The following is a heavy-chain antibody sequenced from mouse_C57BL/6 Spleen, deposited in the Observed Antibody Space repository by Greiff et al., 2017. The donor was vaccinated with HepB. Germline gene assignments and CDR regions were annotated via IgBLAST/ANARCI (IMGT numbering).Heavy chain of an antibody. CDR3: ARHELGRGDAMDY. J-gene: IGHJ4*01. Sequence: VHLVESGPGLVAPSQSLSITCTVSGFSLTSYGVHWVRQPPGKGLEWLVVIWSDGSTTYNSALKSRLSISKDNSKSQVFLKMNSLQTDDTAMYYCARHELGRGDAMDYWGQGTSVTVSS. V-gene: IGHV2-6-1*01. CDR2: IWSDGST. D-gene: IGHD4-1*01. CDR1: GFSLTSYG.